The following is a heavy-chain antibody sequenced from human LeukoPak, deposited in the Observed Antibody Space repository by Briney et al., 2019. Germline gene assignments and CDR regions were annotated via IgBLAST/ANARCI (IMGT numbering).Heavy chain of an antibody. Sequence: MAGGSLRLSCAASGFTFSSYAMHWVRQAPGKGLEWISHIRGSGTTDYADSVKGRFTISRDNAKNSLYLQLSSLRAEDTAVYYCARDYDYGFDNWGQGTLVTVSS. J-gene: IGHJ4*02. CDR1: GFTFSSYA. CDR2: IRGSGTT. CDR3: ARDYDYGFDN. D-gene: IGHD4-17*01. V-gene: IGHV3-69-1*01.